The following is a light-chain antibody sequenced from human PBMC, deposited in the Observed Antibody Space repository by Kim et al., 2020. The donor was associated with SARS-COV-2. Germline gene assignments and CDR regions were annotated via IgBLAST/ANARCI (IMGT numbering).Light chain of an antibody. V-gene: IGLV7-43*01. J-gene: IGLJ3*02. CDR3: LLYYGGVWV. CDR1: TGAVTSGYY. Sequence: PGGTVTLTCASNTGAVTSGYYPNWFQLKPGQAPRSMIHTASGRHSWTPARFSGSLLGGKAALTLSGVQHEDEAEYYCLLYYGGVWVFGGGTQLTVL. CDR2: TAS.